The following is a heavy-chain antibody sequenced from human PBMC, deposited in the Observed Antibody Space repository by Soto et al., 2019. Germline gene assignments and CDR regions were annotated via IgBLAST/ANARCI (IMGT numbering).Heavy chain of an antibody. D-gene: IGHD3-22*01. CDR3: ARALYDSSCFYFASDD. V-gene: IGHV3-33*01. Sequence: QVHLVESGGGVVQPGRSLRLSCAASGISFSSYGMHWVRQPPGKGLEWVAFIWYDGNNKYYADSVKGRFTVSRDNSKNTLYLQMNSLRAEDTAVYYCARALYDSSCFYFASDDWGQGTLVTVSS. J-gene: IGHJ4*02. CDR1: GISFSSYG. CDR2: IWYDGNNK.